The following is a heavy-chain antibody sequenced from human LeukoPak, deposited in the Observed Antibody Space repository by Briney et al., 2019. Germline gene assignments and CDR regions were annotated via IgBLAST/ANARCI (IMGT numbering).Heavy chain of an antibody. V-gene: IGHV3-21*01. D-gene: IGHD3-3*01. J-gene: IGHJ4*02. Sequence: GGSLRLSCAASGFTFSSYALSWVRQAPGKGLEWVSSISSSSSYIYYADSVKGRFTISRDNAKNSLYLQLDSLRAEDTAVYYCARGMYYDFWSDYFTGFMFDYWGQGTLATVSP. CDR3: ARGMYYDFWSDYFTGFMFDY. CDR1: GFTFSSYA. CDR2: ISSSSSYI.